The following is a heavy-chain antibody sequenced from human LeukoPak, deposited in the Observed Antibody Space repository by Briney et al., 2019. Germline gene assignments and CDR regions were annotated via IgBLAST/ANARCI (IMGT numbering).Heavy chain of an antibody. CDR1: GFTFSSYS. V-gene: IGHV3-74*03. CDR2: ISPDVTNS. D-gene: IGHD5-12*01. CDR3: ATGYRSAYSWDS. Sequence: GGSLRLSCAASGFTFSSYSMFWVRQAPGKGLVWVSNISPDVTNSKYADFVEGRFTISRDNAKNTLYLQLNSLRVEDAAVYYCATGYRSAYSWDSWGQGALVTVSS. J-gene: IGHJ4*02.